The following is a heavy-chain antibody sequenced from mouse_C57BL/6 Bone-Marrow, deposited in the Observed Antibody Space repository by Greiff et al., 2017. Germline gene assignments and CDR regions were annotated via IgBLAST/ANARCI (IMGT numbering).Heavy chain of an antibody. CDR2: IDPENGDT. J-gene: IGHJ2*01. V-gene: IGHV14-4*01. Sequence: DVQLVQSGAELVRPGASVKLSCTASGFNIKDYYMHWVKQRPEQGLEWIGWIDPENGDTEYASKFQGKATKTADTSSNTAYLQLSSLTSEDTAVYYCTPRLYYFDYWGQGTTLTVSS. CDR1: GFNIKDYY. CDR3: TPRLYYFDY.